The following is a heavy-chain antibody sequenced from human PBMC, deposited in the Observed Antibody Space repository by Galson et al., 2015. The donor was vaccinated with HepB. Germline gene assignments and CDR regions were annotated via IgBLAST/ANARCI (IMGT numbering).Heavy chain of an antibody. D-gene: IGHD2-21*02. V-gene: IGHV3-15*01. CDR1: GFTFSNAW. CDR2: IKSKTDGGTT. CDR3: TTDLVPYCGGDCYSGPWDY. Sequence: SLRLSCAASGFTFSNAWMSWVRQAPGKGLEWVGRIKSKTDGGTTDYAAPVKGRFTISRDDLKNTLYLQMNSLKTEDTAVYYCTTDLVPYCGGDCYSGPWDYWGQVTLVTVSS. J-gene: IGHJ4*02.